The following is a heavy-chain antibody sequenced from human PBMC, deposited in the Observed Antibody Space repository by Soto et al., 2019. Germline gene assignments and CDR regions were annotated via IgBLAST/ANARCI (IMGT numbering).Heavy chain of an antibody. CDR2: INPYNGNT. CDR3: ARDAAVGLFDY. V-gene: IGHV1-18*01. Sequence: GASVKVSCKASGYTFTSYGISWVRQAPGQGLEWMGWINPYNGNTKYAQKLQGRVTMTTDTSTSTAYMELRSLRSDVTAVYYCARDAAVGLFDYWGQGTLVTVSS. J-gene: IGHJ4*02. CDR1: GYTFTSYG. D-gene: IGHD1-26*01.